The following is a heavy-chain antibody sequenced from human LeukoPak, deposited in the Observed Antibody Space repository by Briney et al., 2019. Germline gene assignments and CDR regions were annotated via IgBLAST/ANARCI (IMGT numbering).Heavy chain of an antibody. CDR2: IHYTGST. Sequence: PSETLSLTCTVSGGSISSYYWSWIRQPPGKGLECIGYIHYTGSTNYNPSLKSRVTISVDTSKNQFSLKLSSVTAADTAVYYCAGTLVLRYFDWLFGWFDPWGQGTLVTVSS. J-gene: IGHJ5*02. CDR3: AGTLVLRYFDWLFGWFDP. D-gene: IGHD3-9*01. CDR1: GGSISSYY. V-gene: IGHV4-59*12.